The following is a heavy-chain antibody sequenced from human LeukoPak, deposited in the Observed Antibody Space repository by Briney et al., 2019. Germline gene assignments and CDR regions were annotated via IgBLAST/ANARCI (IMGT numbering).Heavy chain of an antibody. J-gene: IGHJ4*02. V-gene: IGHV4-59*08. CDR2: IYYSGST. CDR1: GDSISTYY. D-gene: IGHD3-22*01. Sequence: SETLSLTCTVSGDSISTYYWNWIRQPPGKGLEWIGYIYYSGSTNYNPSLRSRVTISVDTSKNPFSLKLSSVTAADTAVYYCAGQSYYDALRYFDYWGQGTLVTVSS. CDR3: AGQSYYDALRYFDY.